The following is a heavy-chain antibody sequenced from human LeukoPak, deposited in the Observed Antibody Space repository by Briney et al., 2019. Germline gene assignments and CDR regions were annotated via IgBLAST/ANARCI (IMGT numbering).Heavy chain of an antibody. Sequence: SETLSLTCTVSGGSISSYYWSWIRQPPGKGLEWIGYIYYSGSTNYNPSLKSRVTISVDTSKNQFSLKLSSVTAADTAVYYCAREEGSGWYLRWFAPWGQGTLVTVSS. CDR3: AREEGSGWYLRWFAP. CDR2: IYYSGST. CDR1: GGSISSYY. D-gene: IGHD6-19*01. V-gene: IGHV4-59*01. J-gene: IGHJ5*02.